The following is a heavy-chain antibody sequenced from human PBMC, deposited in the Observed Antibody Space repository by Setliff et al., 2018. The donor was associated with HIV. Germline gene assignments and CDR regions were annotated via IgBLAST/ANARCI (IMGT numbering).Heavy chain of an antibody. CDR1: AASIRSHY. J-gene: IGHJ4*02. CDR3: ARHTVFVRYFDH. CDR2: FYYTGST. Sequence: SETLSLTCAVSAASIRSHYWSWIRQSPGKGLEWIGNFYYTGSTDYNPSFKSRVTISLDKSNNQISLNLSSATAADTAVYYCARHTVFVRYFDHWGQGMLVTVSS. D-gene: IGHD2-2*02. V-gene: IGHV4-59*11.